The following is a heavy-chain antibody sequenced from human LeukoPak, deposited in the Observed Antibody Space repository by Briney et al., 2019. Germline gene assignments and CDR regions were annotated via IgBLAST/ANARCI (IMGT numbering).Heavy chain of an antibody. Sequence: GASVKVSCKASGYTFTGYYMHWVRQAPGQGLEWMGWINPNSGGTNYAQKFQGRATMTRDTSISTAYMELSRLRSDDTAVYYCARVFLDGGYSGYESAYFDYWGQGTLVTVSS. CDR3: ARVFLDGGYSGYESAYFDY. V-gene: IGHV1-2*02. D-gene: IGHD5-12*01. CDR1: GYTFTGYY. CDR2: INPNSGGT. J-gene: IGHJ4*02.